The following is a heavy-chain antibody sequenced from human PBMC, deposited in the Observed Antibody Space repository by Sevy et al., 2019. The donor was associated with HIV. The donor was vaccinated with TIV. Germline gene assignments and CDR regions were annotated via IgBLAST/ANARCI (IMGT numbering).Heavy chain of an antibody. V-gene: IGHV4-59*01. CDR1: GGSISSYY. CDR3: ARDPITVAPYFDY. Sequence: SETLSLTCTVSGGSISSYYCSWIRQPPGKGLEWIGYINYSGSTNYNPSLKIRVTISIDTSKNQFSLKLTSVTAADTAVYYCARDPITVAPYFDYWSQGTLVTVSS. CDR2: INYSGST. D-gene: IGHD6-19*01. J-gene: IGHJ4*02.